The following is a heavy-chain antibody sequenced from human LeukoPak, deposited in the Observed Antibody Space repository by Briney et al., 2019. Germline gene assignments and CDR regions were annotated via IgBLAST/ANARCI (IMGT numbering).Heavy chain of an antibody. CDR3: ARVLGGVRGVIQDY. Sequence: GGSLRLSCAASGFTLSSDWMSWVRQVPGKGLEWVANIKEDGSETHYVDSVKGRFTISRDNAKNSLYLQMNSLRAEDTAVYYCARVLGGVRGVIQDYWGQGTLVTVSS. V-gene: IGHV3-7*01. CDR2: IKEDGSET. CDR1: GFTLSSDW. J-gene: IGHJ4*02. D-gene: IGHD3-10*01.